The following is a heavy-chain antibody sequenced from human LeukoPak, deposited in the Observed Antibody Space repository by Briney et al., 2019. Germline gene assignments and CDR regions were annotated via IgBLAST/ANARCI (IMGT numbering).Heavy chain of an antibody. CDR3: ARVGGGYYYWFDP. CDR2: IYYSGST. V-gene: IGHV4-59*01. J-gene: IGHJ5*02. Sequence: SETLSLTCTVSGGSISSYYWSWIRQPPGKGLEWIGYIYYSGSTNYNPSLKSRVTISVDPSKNQFSLKLSSVTAADTTVYYCARVGGGYYYWFDPWGQGTLVTVSS. CDR1: GGSISSYY. D-gene: IGHD3-22*01.